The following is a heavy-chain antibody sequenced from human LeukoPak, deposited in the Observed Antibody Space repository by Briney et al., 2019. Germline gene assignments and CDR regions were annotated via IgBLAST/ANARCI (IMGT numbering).Heavy chain of an antibody. Sequence: SETLSLTCAVSGYSISSGYYGGWIRQPPGKGLEWIGSIHHSGSTYYNPSLKSRVTISVDTSKNQFSLRLSSVTAADTAVYYCAREVGTTAVLFDYWGQGTLVTVSS. CDR3: AREVGTTAVLFDY. CDR1: GYSISSGYY. V-gene: IGHV4-38-2*02. J-gene: IGHJ4*02. CDR2: IHHSGST. D-gene: IGHD1-26*01.